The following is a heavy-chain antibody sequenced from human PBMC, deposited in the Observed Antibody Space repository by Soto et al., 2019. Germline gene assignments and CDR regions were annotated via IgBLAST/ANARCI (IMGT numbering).Heavy chain of an antibody. CDR2: ISGSGGST. CDR3: SKGSSTEYSSSSAFDI. CDR1: GFTFSSYA. J-gene: IGHJ3*02. D-gene: IGHD6-6*01. Sequence: GGSLRLSCAASGFTFSSYAMSWVRQAPGKGLEWVSAISGSGGSTYYADSVKGRFTISRDNSKNTLYLQMISLRSEDTAVSYFSKGSSTEYSSSSAFDIWGQGTMVTVSS. V-gene: IGHV3-23*01.